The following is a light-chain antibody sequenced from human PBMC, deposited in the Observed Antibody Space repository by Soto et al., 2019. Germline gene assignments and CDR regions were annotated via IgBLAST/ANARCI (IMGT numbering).Light chain of an antibody. CDR1: SSDIGPYDY. J-gene: IGLJ1*01. CDR2: EVS. Sequence: QSVLTQPASVSGSPGQSITISCTGTSSDIGPYDYVSWYQQHPGKAPKLMISEVSNRPSGVSNRFSGSKSGNTASLTISGLQAEDEADYYCSSYTSSSTLVFGTGTKVTVL. V-gene: IGLV2-14*01. CDR3: SSYTSSSTLV.